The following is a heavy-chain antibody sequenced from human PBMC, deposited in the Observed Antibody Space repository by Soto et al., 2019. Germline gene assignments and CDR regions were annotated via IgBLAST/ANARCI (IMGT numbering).Heavy chain of an antibody. V-gene: IGHV4-59*11. D-gene: IGHD3-16*01. CDR3: TVGGAGHPFDY. CDR1: GVSITSHY. Sequence: KPSETLSLTCTVSGVSITSHYWTWIRQPPGKGLEWIGNIHYSGSTNYSPSLKGRVIISVDTSENQSSLKLSSVTTADTAVYYCTVGGAGHPFDYWGHGTLVTVSS. CDR2: IHYSGST. J-gene: IGHJ4*01.